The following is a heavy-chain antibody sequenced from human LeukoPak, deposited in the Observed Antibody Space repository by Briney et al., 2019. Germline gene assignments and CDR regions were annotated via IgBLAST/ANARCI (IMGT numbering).Heavy chain of an antibody. V-gene: IGHV4-30-4*02. CDR3: AGTIRMVRGVIRDDAFDM. J-gene: IGHJ3*02. CDR2: IYYSGST. D-gene: IGHD3-10*01. Sequence: PSETLSLTCTVSGGSISSGDYYWSWIRQPPGKGLEWIGYIYYSGSTYYNPSLKSRVTISVDTSKNQLSLKLSSVTAADTAVCYCAGTIRMVRGVIRDDAFDMWGQGTKVTVSS. CDR1: GGSISSGDYY.